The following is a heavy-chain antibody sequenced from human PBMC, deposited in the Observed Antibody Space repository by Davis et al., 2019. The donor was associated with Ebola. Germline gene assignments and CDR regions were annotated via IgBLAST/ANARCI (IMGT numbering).Heavy chain of an antibody. Sequence: GGSLRLSCKGSGYSFTSYWIGWVRQMPGKGLEWMGIIYPGDSDTRYSPSFQGQVTISADKSVSTAYLQWSSLKASDTAMYYCARPQKRSGWYVVDYWGQGTLVTVSS. CDR3: ARPQKRSGWYVVDY. J-gene: IGHJ4*02. CDR2: IYPGDSDT. D-gene: IGHD6-19*01. CDR1: GYSFTSYW. V-gene: IGHV5-51*01.